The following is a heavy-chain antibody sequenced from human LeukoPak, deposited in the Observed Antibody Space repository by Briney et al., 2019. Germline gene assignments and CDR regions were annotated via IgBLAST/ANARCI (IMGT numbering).Heavy chain of an antibody. V-gene: IGHV4-59*04. Sequence: MASETLSLTCTVSGGSISSYYWSWIRQPPGKGLEWIGNIYYGENTYYNPSLKSRVTISIDTSKNQFYLKLSSLTAADTAVYYCARRDDSSGYHKIFDYWGPGTLVTVSS. J-gene: IGHJ4*02. D-gene: IGHD3-22*01. CDR1: GGSISSYY. CDR3: ARRDDSSGYHKIFDY. CDR2: IYYGENT.